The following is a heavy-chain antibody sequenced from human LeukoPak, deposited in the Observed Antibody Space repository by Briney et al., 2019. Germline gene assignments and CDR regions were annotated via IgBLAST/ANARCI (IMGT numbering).Heavy chain of an antibody. CDR1: GFTFSSYA. V-gene: IGHV3-23*01. J-gene: IGHJ5*02. Sequence: GGSLRLSCAASGFTFSSYAMSWVRQAPGKGLEWVSAISGSGGSTYYADSVKGRFTISRDNSKNTLYLQMDSLRAEDTAVYYCATDGREGGNWFDPWGQGTLVTVSS. CDR2: ISGSGGST. D-gene: IGHD2-8*01. CDR3: ATDGREGGNWFDP.